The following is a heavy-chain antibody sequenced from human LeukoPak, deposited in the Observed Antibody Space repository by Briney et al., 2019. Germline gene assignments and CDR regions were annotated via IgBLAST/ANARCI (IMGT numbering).Heavy chain of an antibody. CDR2: IYYSGNT. D-gene: IGHD6-6*01. J-gene: IGHJ5*02. CDR1: GVSISTSTYY. Sequence: SETLSLTCTVSGVSISTSTYYWAWIRQPPGKGLEWIGSIYYSGNTYYNPSLKSRVTISVDTSKNQFSLKLSSVTAADTAVYYCARAVIAARSWFDPWGQGTLVTVSS. CDR3: ARAVIAARSWFDP. V-gene: IGHV4-39*07.